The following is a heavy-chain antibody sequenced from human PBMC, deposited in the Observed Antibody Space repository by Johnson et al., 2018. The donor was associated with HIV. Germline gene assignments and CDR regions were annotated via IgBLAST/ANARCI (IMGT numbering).Heavy chain of an antibody. J-gene: IGHJ3*02. V-gene: IGHV3-30-3*01. CDR3: ARERGSSSGASYIFDI. CDR1: GFIFSSYS. Sequence: QMQLVESGGGVFLPGRSLGLSCAASGFIFSSYSMHWVRQAPGKGLEWVAVISYDGSNKHYADSVKGRFTLSRDNSKNTLYLQMNSLRAEDTAVYYCARERGSSSGASYIFDIWGQGTMVTVSS. D-gene: IGHD6-6*01. CDR2: ISYDGSNK.